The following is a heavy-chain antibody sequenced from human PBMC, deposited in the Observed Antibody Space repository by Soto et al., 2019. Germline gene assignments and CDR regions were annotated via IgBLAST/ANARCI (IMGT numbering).Heavy chain of an antibody. CDR3: AKDVVGSGAYYLPFDY. CDR2: ISGSGSST. V-gene: IGHV3-23*01. Sequence: GGSLRLSCAASGFTFSSYAMSWVRQAPGKGLEWVSAISGSGSSTYYADAVKGRFTISRDNSRNTLYLQMNSLRAEDTAVYYCAKDVVGSGAYYLPFDYWGQGTLVTVS. D-gene: IGHD1-26*01. J-gene: IGHJ4*02. CDR1: GFTFSSYA.